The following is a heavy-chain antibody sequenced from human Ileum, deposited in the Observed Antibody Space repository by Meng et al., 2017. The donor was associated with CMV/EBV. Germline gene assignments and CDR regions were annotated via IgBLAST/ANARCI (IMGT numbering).Heavy chain of an antibody. CDR2: IGNEGET. Sequence: SNKERKGERKEKGKGMEWEKDIGNEGETKNKGSVKGRFTISRENAKNSLYLQMNSLRAGDTAVYYCARGNILTGYDWGQGTLVTVSS. V-gene: IGHV3-13*01. CDR1: SNKE. J-gene: IGHJ4*02. CDR3: ARGNILTGYD. D-gene: IGHD3-9*01.